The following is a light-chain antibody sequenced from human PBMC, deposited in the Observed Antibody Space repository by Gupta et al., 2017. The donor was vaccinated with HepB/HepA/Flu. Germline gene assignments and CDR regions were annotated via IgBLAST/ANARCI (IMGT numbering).Light chain of an antibody. CDR1: SSDVGGYSY. CDR2: DVK. V-gene: IGLV2-11*01. Sequence: QSALTQPRSVSGSPGQSVTISCTGTSSDVGGYSYVSWYQQYPGKAPRLLIYDVKNRPSGVSYRFSGSKSGNTASLATSGLQADDEADYYCCSYAGNFIWVFGGGTKLTVL. J-gene: IGLJ3*02. CDR3: CSYAGNFIWV.